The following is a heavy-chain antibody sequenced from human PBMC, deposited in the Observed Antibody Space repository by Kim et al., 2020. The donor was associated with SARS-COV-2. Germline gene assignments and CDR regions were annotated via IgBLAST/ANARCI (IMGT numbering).Heavy chain of an antibody. V-gene: IGHV3-11*03. J-gene: IGHJ6*02. Sequence: DSVKGRFTISRDNAKNSLYLQMNSLRAEDTAVYYCASSPQQPAYYYGMDVWGQGTTVTVSS. CDR3: ASSPQQPAYYYGMDV. D-gene: IGHD6-13*01.